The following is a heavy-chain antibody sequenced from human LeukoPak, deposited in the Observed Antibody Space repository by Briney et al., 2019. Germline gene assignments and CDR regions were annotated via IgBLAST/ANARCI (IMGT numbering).Heavy chain of an antibody. D-gene: IGHD6-19*01. Sequence: PGGSLRLSCAASGFTFSSYATHWVRQAPGKGLEYVSAISSNGGSTYYANSVKGRFTISRDNSKNTLYLQMGSLRAEDMAVYYCAREVADSSGWPDDAFDIWGQGTMVTVSS. J-gene: IGHJ3*02. CDR3: AREVADSSGWPDDAFDI. V-gene: IGHV3-64*01. CDR2: ISSNGGST. CDR1: GFTFSSYA.